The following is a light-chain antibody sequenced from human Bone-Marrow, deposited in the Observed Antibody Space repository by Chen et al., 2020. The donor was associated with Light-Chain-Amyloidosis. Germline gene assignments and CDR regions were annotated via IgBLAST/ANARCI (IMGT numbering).Light chain of an antibody. CDR3: QQYGTSPLT. CDR1: QTISSHY. Sequence: EIVLTQSPGTLSLSPGEGANLSCRASQTISSHYLTWYQQKFGQAPRLLMYGSSSRATGIPDRFTGSGSGTDFTLTINRLEHEDFAMDYCQQYGTSPLTFGGGTKVEIK. CDR2: GSS. V-gene: IGKV3-20*01. J-gene: IGKJ4*01.